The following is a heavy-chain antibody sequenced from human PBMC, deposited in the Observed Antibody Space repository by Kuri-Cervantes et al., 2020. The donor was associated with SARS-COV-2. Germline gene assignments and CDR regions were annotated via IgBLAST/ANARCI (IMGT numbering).Heavy chain of an antibody. CDR2: IYYSGST. CDR1: GGSISSSSYY. D-gene: IGHD3-3*01. V-gene: IGHV4-39*01. J-gene: IGHJ4*02. Sequence: GSLRLSCTVSGGSISSSSYYWGWIRQPPGKGLEWIGSIYYSGSTYYNPSLKSRVTISVDTSKNQFSLKLSSVTAADTAVYYCARHLEEHTIFGVVIIPGPFDYWGQGTLVTDSS. CDR3: ARHLEEHTIFGVVIIPGPFDY.